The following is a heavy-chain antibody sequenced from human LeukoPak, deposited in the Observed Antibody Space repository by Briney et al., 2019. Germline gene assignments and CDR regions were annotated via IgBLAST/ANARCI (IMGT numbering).Heavy chain of an antibody. D-gene: IGHD6-19*01. V-gene: IGHV3-23*01. CDR1: GFTFSSYA. Sequence: GGSLRLSCAASGFTFSSYAMSWVRQAPGKGLGWVSFISGSGGSTYYADSVKGRFTISRDNSKNTLYLQMNSLRAEDTAVYYCAKEGLYSSGWYGYFDYWGQGTLVTVSS. CDR3: AKEGLYSSGWYGYFDY. J-gene: IGHJ4*02. CDR2: ISGSGGST.